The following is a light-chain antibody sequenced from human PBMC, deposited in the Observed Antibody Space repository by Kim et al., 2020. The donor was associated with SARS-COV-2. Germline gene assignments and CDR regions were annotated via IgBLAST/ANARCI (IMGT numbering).Light chain of an antibody. Sequence: QSVLTQPPSASGTPGQRVTIFCSGSISNIGSNTVTWYQQLPGAAPKLLIYGDDLRPPRVPDRFSGSKSGTSASLAISGLQSEDEADYYCATHDASQVVFGGGTKVTVL. CDR3: ATHDASQVV. V-gene: IGLV1-44*01. CDR2: GDD. J-gene: IGLJ3*02. CDR1: ISNIGSNT.